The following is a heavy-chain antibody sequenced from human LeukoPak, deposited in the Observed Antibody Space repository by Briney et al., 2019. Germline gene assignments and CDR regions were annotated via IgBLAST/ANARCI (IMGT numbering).Heavy chain of an antibody. D-gene: IGHD2-21*01. Sequence: GGSLRLSCAASGFTFNNYAMGWVRQPPGKGLEWLSAIDGGGDATKYADSVKGRFTISRDNSKNTVSLQMNSLRVEDAAIYYCAKSDCGSDGCKLLNYWGQGTLVTVSS. J-gene: IGHJ4*02. V-gene: IGHV3-23*01. CDR2: IDGGGDAT. CDR3: AKSDCGSDGCKLLNY. CDR1: GFTFNNYA.